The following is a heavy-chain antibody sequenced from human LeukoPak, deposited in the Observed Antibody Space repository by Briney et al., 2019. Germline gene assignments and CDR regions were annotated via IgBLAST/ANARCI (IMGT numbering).Heavy chain of an antibody. CDR3: ARRERLGYSYGRGTLDI. CDR2: IDSTGST. D-gene: IGHD5-18*01. V-gene: IGHV3-66*01. Sequence: PGGSLRLSCVASGILVSSNYMSWVRQAPGKGLEWVSFIDSTGSTYYADSVKGRFTISRDNPRNTLYLQMNSLRVEDTAVYYCARRERLGYSYGRGTLDIWGQGTMVTVSS. CDR1: GILVSSNY. J-gene: IGHJ3*02.